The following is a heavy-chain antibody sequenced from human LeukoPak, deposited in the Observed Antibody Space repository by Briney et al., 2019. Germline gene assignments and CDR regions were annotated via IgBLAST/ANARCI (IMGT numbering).Heavy chain of an antibody. CDR1: GGSIRSSYYY. CDR3: ARSRSGYSYDHAAFDI. J-gene: IGHJ3*02. V-gene: IGHV4-61*05. Sequence: SETLSLTCTVSGGSIRSSYYYWGWIRQPPGKGLGWIAYIDYRGSTTYNPSLKSRVTISVDTSRNQFSLKLSSVTAADTAVYYCARSRSGYSYDHAAFDIWGQGTMVTVSS. CDR2: IDYRGST. D-gene: IGHD5-18*01.